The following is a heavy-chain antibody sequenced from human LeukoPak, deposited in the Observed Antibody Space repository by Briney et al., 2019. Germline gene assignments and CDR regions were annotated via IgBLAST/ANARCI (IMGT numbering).Heavy chain of an antibody. CDR2: INPNTGDT. J-gene: IGHJ4*03. V-gene: IGHV1-2*02. Sequence: ASVKVSCKASGYTFTSYYMHWVRQAPGQGLEWMGWINPNTGDTNYAQKFQGRVTMTRDTSIDTAYMELSRLKTDDTAVYYCARNTIYFVSGNFFDYGARGPRAPVSS. D-gene: IGHD3-10*02. CDR1: GYTFTSYY. CDR3: ARNTIYFVSGNFFDY.